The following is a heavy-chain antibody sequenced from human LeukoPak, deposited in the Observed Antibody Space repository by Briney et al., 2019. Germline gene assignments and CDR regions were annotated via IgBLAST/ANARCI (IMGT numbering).Heavy chain of an antibody. CDR3: AREKFTMVRGVITYNWFDP. J-gene: IGHJ5*02. CDR2: IIPIFGTA. CDR1: GGTFSSYA. V-gene: IGHV1-69*13. D-gene: IGHD3-10*01. Sequence: SVKVSCKASGGTFSSYAISWVRQAAGQGLEWMGGIIPIFGTANYAQKFQGRVTITADESTSTAYMELSSLRSEDTAVYYCAREKFTMVRGVITYNWFDPWGQGTLVTVST.